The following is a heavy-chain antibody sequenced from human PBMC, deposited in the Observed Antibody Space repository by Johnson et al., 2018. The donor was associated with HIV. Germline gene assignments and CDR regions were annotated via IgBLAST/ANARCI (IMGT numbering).Heavy chain of an antibody. J-gene: IGHJ3*02. D-gene: IGHD1-26*01. CDR2: ISYDGSNK. CDR1: GFTFSSYG. V-gene: IGHV3-30*18. Sequence: QVQLVESGGGVVQPGRSLRLSCAASGFTFSSYGMHWVRQVPGKGLEWVAVISYDGSNKYYADSVKGRFTISRDNSKNTLYLQMNSLRAEDTAVYYCAKDRRVGAIGDAFDIWGQGTMVTVSS. CDR3: AKDRRVGAIGDAFDI.